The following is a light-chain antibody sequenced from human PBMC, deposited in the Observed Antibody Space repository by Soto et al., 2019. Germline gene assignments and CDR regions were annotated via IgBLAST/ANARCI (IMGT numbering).Light chain of an antibody. Sequence: QSVLTQPPSVSGAPGQRVTISCTGGSSNIGAGYDVHWYQQLPGTAPKLLMYGNSNRPSGVPDRFSGSKSGTSASLAITGLQADDEADYYCQSFDSSLSGYVFGTGTKLTVL. J-gene: IGLJ1*01. CDR2: GNS. V-gene: IGLV1-40*01. CDR1: SSNIGAGYD. CDR3: QSFDSSLSGYV.